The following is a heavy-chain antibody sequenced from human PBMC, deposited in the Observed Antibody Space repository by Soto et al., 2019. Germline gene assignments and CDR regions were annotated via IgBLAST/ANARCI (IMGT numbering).Heavy chain of an antibody. D-gene: IGHD3-16*01. Sequence: QITLKESGPTVVKLTQTLTLTCTFSGFALSTSGVGVGGNRQPPGKALEWLALIYWDDDKRYSPSLKSMLTLNKDTSKNQVVLTMTNRDPVDTATYHCAHRRRGNYFDYWGQGTLVTVSS. CDR1: GFALSTSGVG. CDR3: AHRRRGNYFDY. CDR2: IYWDDDK. V-gene: IGHV2-5*02. J-gene: IGHJ4*02.